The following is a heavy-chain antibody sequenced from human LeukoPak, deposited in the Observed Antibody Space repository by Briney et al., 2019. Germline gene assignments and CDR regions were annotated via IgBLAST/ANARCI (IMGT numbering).Heavy chain of an antibody. V-gene: IGHV3-64*01. Sequence: GGSLRLSCAASGFTFSSYAMRWVRQAPGKGLEYVSAISSNGVSTYYANSVKGRFTISRDNSKNTLYLQMGSLRAEDMAVYYCARGGRAIYDYWGQGTLVTVSS. CDR1: GFTFSSYA. J-gene: IGHJ4*02. CDR2: ISSNGVST. D-gene: IGHD3/OR15-3a*01. CDR3: ARGGRAIYDY.